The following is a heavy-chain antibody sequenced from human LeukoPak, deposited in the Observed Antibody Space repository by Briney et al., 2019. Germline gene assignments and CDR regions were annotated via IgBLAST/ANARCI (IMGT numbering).Heavy chain of an antibody. D-gene: IGHD2-2*01. Sequence: GGSLRLSCAASGFPFTAAWMSWVRQAPGKGLEWVGRIKRTSDGGTTDYAAPVKGRFTISRDDSKNTLYLQMSILKAEDTALYYCTYEPYYQLKSWGQGALVTVSS. CDR2: IKRTSDGGTT. CDR3: TYEPYYQLKS. CDR1: GFPFTAAW. V-gene: IGHV3-15*01. J-gene: IGHJ5*02.